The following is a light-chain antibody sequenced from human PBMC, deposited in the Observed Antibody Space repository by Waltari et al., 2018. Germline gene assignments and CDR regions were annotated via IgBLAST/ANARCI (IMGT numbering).Light chain of an antibody. CDR3: SSYTSSSTLGGV. CDR2: DVS. CDR1: SSDVGGYNY. Sequence: QSALTQPASVSGSPGQSITISCTGTSSDVGGYNYVSWYHQHPGKAPKLMIYDVSNRPSGVSNRFSGSKSGNTASLTISGLQAEDEADYYCSSYTSSSTLGGVFGSGTKVTVL. J-gene: IGLJ6*01. V-gene: IGLV2-14*03.